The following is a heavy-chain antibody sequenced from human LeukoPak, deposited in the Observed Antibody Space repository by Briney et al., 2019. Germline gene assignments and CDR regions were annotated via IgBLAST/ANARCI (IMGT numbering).Heavy chain of an antibody. V-gene: IGHV4-59*08. CDR2: IYYSGST. J-gene: IGHJ4*02. D-gene: IGHD1-1*01. CDR3: ARQRGSQGTTDY. CDR1: GGSLSSYY. Sequence: SETLSLTCTVSGGSLSSYYWSWIRQPPGKGLEWIGYIYYSGSTNYNPSLKRRVTISVDTSKNQFSLKLSSVTAADTAVYYCARQRGSQGTTDYWGQGTLVTVSS.